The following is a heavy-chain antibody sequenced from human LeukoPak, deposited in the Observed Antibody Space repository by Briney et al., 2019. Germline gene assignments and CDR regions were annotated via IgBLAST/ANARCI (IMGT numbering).Heavy chain of an antibody. J-gene: IGHJ4*02. CDR2: ISSSGSSI. CDR3: ARSLFPFFDY. V-gene: IGHV3-48*03. CDR1: GLTFSRYE. Sequence: GGSLRLSCAASGLTFSRYEMNWVRQAPGKGLEWVSYISSSGSSIYYADSVKGRFTISRDNAKNSLYLQMNSLRAEDTAIYHCARSLFPFFDYWGQGSLVTVSS. D-gene: IGHD3-3*01.